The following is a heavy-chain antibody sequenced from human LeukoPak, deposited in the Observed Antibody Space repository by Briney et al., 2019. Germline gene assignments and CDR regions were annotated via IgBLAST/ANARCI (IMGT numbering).Heavy chain of an antibody. Sequence: SVNVSCKASGFTFTSSAVQWVRQARGQRLEWIGWIVVGSGNTNYAQKFQERDTITRDMSTSTAYMELSSLRSEDTAVYYCAAGLTAMPYYYYGMDVWGQGTTVTVSS. CDR3: AAGLTAMPYYYYGMDV. J-gene: IGHJ6*02. D-gene: IGHD5-18*01. CDR1: GFTFTSSA. V-gene: IGHV1-58*01. CDR2: IVVGSGNT.